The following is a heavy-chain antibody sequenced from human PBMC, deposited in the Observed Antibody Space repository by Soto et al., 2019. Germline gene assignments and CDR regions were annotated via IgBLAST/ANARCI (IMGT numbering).Heavy chain of an antibody. V-gene: IGHV3-30-3*01. CDR2: ISYDGSNK. CDR3: ARVMVRGVIADRYYYGMDV. CDR1: GFTFSSYA. D-gene: IGHD3-10*01. J-gene: IGHJ6*02. Sequence: GGSLRLSCAASGFTFSSYAMHWVRQAPGKGLEWVAVISYDGSNKYYADSVKGRFTISGDNSKNTLYLQMNSLRAEDTAVYYCARVMVRGVIADRYYYGMDVWGQGTTVTVSS.